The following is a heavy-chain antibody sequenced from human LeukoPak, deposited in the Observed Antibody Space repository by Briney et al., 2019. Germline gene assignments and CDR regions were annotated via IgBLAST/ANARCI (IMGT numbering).Heavy chain of an antibody. J-gene: IGHJ4*02. CDR3: AREVGATDDY. V-gene: IGHV4-4*02. D-gene: IGHD1-26*01. CDR2: INHSGST. Sequence: SETLSLTCAVSGGSFTGSNWWSWIRQPPGKGLEWIGEINHSGSTNYNPSLKSRVTISVDTSKNQFSLKLSSVTAADAAVYYCAREVGATDDYWGQGTLVTVSS. CDR1: GGSFTGSNW.